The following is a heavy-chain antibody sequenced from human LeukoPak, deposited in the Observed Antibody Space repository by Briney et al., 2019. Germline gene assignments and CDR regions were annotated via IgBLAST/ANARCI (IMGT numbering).Heavy chain of an antibody. V-gene: IGHV4-34*01. CDR1: GGSFSGYY. J-gene: IGHJ4*02. Sequence: PSETLSLTCAVYGGSFSGYYWSWIRQPPGKGLEWIGEINHSGSTNYNPSLKSRVTISVDTSKNQFSLKLSSVTAADTAVYYCARGALLWVPEPYFDYWGQGTLVTVSS. D-gene: IGHD3-16*01. CDR2: INHSGST. CDR3: ARGALLWVPEPYFDY.